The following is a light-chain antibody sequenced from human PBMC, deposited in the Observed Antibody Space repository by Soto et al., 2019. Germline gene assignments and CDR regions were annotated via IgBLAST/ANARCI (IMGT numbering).Light chain of an antibody. V-gene: IGLV1-51*02. CDR2: ENN. CDR3: GTWDSRLSAV. Sequence: QSVLTQPPSVSAAPGQKVTISCSGSSSNIGNNDVSWYQQLPGTAPKLLIYENNKRPSGIPDRFSGSKSGTSATLGITGRQTGDEADYYCGTWDSRLSAVFGGGTKLTVL. CDR1: SSNIGNND. J-gene: IGLJ2*01.